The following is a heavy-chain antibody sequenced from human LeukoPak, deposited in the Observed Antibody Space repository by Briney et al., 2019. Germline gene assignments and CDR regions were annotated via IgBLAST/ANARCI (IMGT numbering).Heavy chain of an antibody. J-gene: IGHJ4*02. D-gene: IGHD3-3*01. CDR2: INPNSGGT. Sequence: ASVKVSCKASGYTFTGYYMHWVRQAPGQGLEWMGWINPNSGGTNYAQKFQGWVTMTRDTSISTAYMELSRLRSDDTAVYYCARRRPITIFGVVGFDYWGQGTLVTVSS. CDR3: ARRRPITIFGVVGFDY. V-gene: IGHV1-2*04. CDR1: GYTFTGYY.